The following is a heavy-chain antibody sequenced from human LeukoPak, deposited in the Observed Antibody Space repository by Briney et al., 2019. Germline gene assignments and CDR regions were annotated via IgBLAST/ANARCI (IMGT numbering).Heavy chain of an antibody. J-gene: IGHJ6*03. D-gene: IGHD6-13*01. Sequence: GRSLRLSCAASGFTFSSYAMHWVRQAPGKGLEWVAVISYDGSNKYYADSVKGRFTISRDNSKNTLYLQMNSLRAEDTAVYYCARASSWYYYYYYMDVWGKGTTVTVSS. CDR2: ISYDGSNK. CDR3: ARASSWYYYYYYMDV. CDR1: GFTFSSYA. V-gene: IGHV3-30-3*01.